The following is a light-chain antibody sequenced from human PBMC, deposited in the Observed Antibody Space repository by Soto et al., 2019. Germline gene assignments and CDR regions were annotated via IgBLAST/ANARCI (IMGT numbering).Light chain of an antibody. J-gene: IGLJ2*01. CDR3: ATWDDSLDGVV. V-gene: IGLV1-44*01. CDR2: SNT. CDR1: SSNIGSHT. Sequence: QSVLTQPPSASGTPGQTIAISCSGGSSNIGSHTVNWYQQLPGTAPRLLNYSNTQRPSGVPDRFSGSKSGTSASLAITGLQSVSEGDYYCATWDDSLDGVVFGGGTKLTVL.